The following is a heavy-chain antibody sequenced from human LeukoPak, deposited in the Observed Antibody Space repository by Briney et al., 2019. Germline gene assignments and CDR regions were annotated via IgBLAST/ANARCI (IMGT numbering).Heavy chain of an antibody. J-gene: IGHJ5*02. CDR1: GGSISSYY. V-gene: IGHV4-59*01. D-gene: IGHD3-10*01. Sequence: SETLSLTCTVSGGSISSYYWSWIRQPPGKGLEWIGYIYYSGSTNYNPSLKSRVTISVDTSKNQFSLKLSSVTAADTAVYYCARGPLSLPTHYYGSGSYDTRGFDPWGQGTLVTVSS. CDR3: ARGPLSLPTHYYGSGSYDTRGFDP. CDR2: IYYSGST.